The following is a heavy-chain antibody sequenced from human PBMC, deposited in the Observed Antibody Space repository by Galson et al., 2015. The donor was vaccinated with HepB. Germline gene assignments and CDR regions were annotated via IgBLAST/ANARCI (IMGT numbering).Heavy chain of an antibody. D-gene: IGHD3-10*02. CDR1: GHTFTRNG. CDR3: ARDVRYAFEM. Sequence: SVKVSCKASGHTFTRNGISWVRQAPGQGLEWMGWISTNSGNTYYAQKFQDRLIMTTERSTSTAYMELRSLTSDDTAFYYCARDVRYAFEMWGQGTMVTVS. V-gene: IGHV1-18*01. CDR2: ISTNSGNT. J-gene: IGHJ3*02.